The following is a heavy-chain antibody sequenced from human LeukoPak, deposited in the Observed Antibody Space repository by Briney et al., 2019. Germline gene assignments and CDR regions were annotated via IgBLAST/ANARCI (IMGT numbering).Heavy chain of an antibody. V-gene: IGHV1-18*01. Sequence: AAVKVSCKASGYTFTSYGICWVRQAPGQGLEWMGWISAYNGHTNYVQQLQGRVTMTTDTSTSTAYMELRSLSSDDTGVYYRAREVTPTMDRGEGEYYFDYWGQGTLVTVSS. CDR3: AREVTPTMDRGEGEYYFDY. D-gene: IGHD3-10*01. CDR1: GYTFTSYG. CDR2: ISAYNGHT. J-gene: IGHJ4*02.